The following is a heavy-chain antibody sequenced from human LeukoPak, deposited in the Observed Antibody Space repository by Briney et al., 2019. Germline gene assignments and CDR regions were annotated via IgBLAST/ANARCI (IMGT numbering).Heavy chain of an antibody. D-gene: IGHD6-13*01. V-gene: IGHV4-4*07. CDR3: ARTTDLYSSSWYTGFDY. CDR1: GGSISSYY. Sequence: SETLSLTCTVSGGSISSYYWSWIRQPAGKGLEWVGRIYTSGSTNYNPSLKSRVTISIDTSKNQFSLKLSSVTAADTAVYYCARTTDLYSSSWYTGFDYWGQGTLVTVSS. CDR2: IYTSGST. J-gene: IGHJ4*02.